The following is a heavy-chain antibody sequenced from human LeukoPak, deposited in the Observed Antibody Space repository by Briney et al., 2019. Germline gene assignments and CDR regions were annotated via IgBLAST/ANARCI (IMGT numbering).Heavy chain of an antibody. CDR1: GFAFSSHG. Sequence: GGSLRLSCAASGFAFSSHGMSWVRQAPGKGLEWVSGLSGSGSSTYYADSVKGRFTISRDNFKNTLYLQMNSLRAEDTAVYYCARDGDFWSGYYNGGYYYGMDVWGQGTTVTVSS. CDR2: LSGSGSST. V-gene: IGHV3-23*01. CDR3: ARDGDFWSGYYNGGYYYGMDV. D-gene: IGHD3-3*01. J-gene: IGHJ6*02.